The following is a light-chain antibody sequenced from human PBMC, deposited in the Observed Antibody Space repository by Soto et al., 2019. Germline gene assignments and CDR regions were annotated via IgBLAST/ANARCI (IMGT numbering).Light chain of an antibody. CDR2: KAS. CDR3: QQYTDWPLT. V-gene: IGKV1-5*03. J-gene: IGKJ1*01. CDR1: QSISSW. Sequence: DIQMTQSPSTLSASVGDRVTITCRASQSISSWLAWYQQKPGKAPKLLIYKASSLESGVPSRLSGSGSGTEFTLTISRLEPEDFAVYYCQQYTDWPLTFGQGTKVDIK.